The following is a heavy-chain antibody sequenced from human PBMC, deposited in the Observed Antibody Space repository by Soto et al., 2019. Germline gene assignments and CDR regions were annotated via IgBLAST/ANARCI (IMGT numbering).Heavy chain of an antibody. CDR3: ARWVEVSLDYFDS. V-gene: IGHV4-59*12. CDR2: IYYSGTT. D-gene: IGHD2-15*01. Sequence: SETLSLTCTVSGGSISSYYWSWIRPPPGKGLEWIGYIYYSGTTNYNPSLKSRVTISVDTSKNQFSLNLRSVTAADTAVYYCARWVEVSLDYFDSWGQGTPVTVSS. CDR1: GGSISSYY. J-gene: IGHJ4*02.